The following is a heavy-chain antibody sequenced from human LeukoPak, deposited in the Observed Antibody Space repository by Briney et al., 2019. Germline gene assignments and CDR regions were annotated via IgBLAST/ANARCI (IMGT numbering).Heavy chain of an antibody. V-gene: IGHV3-48*03. CDR3: AREGQDLFDY. Sequence: PGGSLRLSCVVSGFTFSTYEMNWVRQAPGKGLEWVSYISSSGNTIFYADSVRGRFTISRDNAKNSLYLQMNSLRAEDTAAYYCAREGQDLFDYWGQGTLVTVSS. CDR2: ISSSGNTI. CDR1: GFTFSTYE. D-gene: IGHD2-15*01. J-gene: IGHJ4*02.